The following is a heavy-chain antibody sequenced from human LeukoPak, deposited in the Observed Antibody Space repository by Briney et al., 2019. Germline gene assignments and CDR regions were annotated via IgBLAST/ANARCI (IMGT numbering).Heavy chain of an antibody. V-gene: IGHV4-4*07. CDR3: ARETYYYDSSGYDDAFDI. J-gene: IGHJ3*02. CDR2: IYTSGST. Sequence: PSETLSLTCTVSGGSISSYYWSWIRQPAGKGLEWIGRIYTSGSTNYNPSLKSRVTMSVDTSKNQFSPKLSSVTAADTAVYYCARETYYYDSSGYDDAFDIWGRGTMVTVSS. CDR1: GGSISSYY. D-gene: IGHD3-22*01.